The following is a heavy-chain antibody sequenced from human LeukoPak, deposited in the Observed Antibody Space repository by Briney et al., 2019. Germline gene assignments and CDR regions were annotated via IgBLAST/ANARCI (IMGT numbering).Heavy chain of an antibody. J-gene: IGHJ4*02. CDR3: AKARYSGYDSPGGLD. CDR2: ISYDGSNK. Sequence: PGRSLRLSCAASGFTFSSYGMHWVRQAPGKGLEWVAVISYDGSNKYYADSVKGRFTISRDNSKNTLYLQMNSLRAEDTAVYYCAKARYSGYDSPGGLDRGQGTLVTVSS. V-gene: IGHV3-30*18. CDR1: GFTFSSYG. D-gene: IGHD5-12*01.